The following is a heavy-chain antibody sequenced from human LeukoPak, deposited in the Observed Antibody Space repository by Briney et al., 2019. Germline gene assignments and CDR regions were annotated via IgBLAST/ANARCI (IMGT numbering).Heavy chain of an antibody. J-gene: IGHJ4*02. CDR1: RFTFSNYW. D-gene: IGHD2-21*02. V-gene: IGHV3-7*01. CDR3: AKWGPHCVGDYCPALDS. CDR2: INQDGSKK. Sequence: GGSLRLSCVASRFTFSNYWMSWVRQAPGKGLEWVANINQDGSKKPYADSMKGRFAISRDNAKESLYLQLNSLRADDTAVYYCAKWGPHCVGDYCPALDSWGQGTLVTVSS.